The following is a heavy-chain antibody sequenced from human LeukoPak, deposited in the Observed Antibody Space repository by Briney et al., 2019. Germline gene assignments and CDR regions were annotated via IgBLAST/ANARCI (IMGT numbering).Heavy chain of an antibody. Sequence: GGSLRLSCAASGFTFSSYAMSWVRQAPGKGQEWVSAISGSGGSTYYADSVKGRFTISRDKSKIQLDLQMNSLRAEDTAVYYCTKSLATTTTLELIEYWGQGTLVTDSS. CDR1: GFTFSSYA. CDR2: ISGSGGST. CDR3: TKSLATTTTLELIEY. J-gene: IGHJ4*02. V-gene: IGHV3-23*01. D-gene: IGHD5-12*01.